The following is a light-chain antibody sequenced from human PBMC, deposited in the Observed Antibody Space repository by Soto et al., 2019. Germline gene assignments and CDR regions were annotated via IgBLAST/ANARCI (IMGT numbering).Light chain of an antibody. CDR3: ATWDRSLSAEV. Sequence: QSVLTQPPSVSAAPGQKVTISCSGSSSNIGNNYVSWYQQLPGTAPKLLIYDNNKRPSGIPDRFSGSKSGTSATLGITGLQTGDEADYYCATWDRSLSAEVFGGGTKLTVL. CDR1: SSNIGNNY. J-gene: IGLJ3*02. CDR2: DNN. V-gene: IGLV1-51*01.